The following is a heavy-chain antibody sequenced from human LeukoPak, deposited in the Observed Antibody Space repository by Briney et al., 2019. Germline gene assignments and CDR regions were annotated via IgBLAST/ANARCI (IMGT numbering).Heavy chain of an antibody. V-gene: IGHV4-39*07. CDR2: IYYSGST. Sequence: SETLSLTCTVSGGSISSSSYYWGWIRQPPGKGLEWIGSIYYSGSTYYNPSLKSRVTISVDTSKNQFSLKLSSVTAADTAIYYCATEADYYDSSGLWSQGTLVTVSS. J-gene: IGHJ4*02. CDR1: GGSISSSSYY. CDR3: ATEADYYDSSGL. D-gene: IGHD3-22*01.